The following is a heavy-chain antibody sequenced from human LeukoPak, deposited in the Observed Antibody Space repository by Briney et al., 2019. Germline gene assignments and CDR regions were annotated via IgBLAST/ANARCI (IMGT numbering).Heavy chain of an antibody. Sequence: SGGSLRLSCAASGFTFSSYAMSWVRQAPGKGLEWVSAISGSDGSTYYADSVKGRFTISRDNSKNTVYLQMNSLRAEDTAVYYCAKDMTIYSTSWYEYFQHWGQGTLLTVFS. CDR3: AKDMTIYSTSWYEYFQH. J-gene: IGHJ1*01. V-gene: IGHV3-23*01. CDR1: GFTFSSYA. D-gene: IGHD6-13*01. CDR2: ISGSDGST.